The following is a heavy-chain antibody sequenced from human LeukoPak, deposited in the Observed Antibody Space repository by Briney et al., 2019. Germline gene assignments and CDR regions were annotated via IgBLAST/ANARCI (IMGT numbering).Heavy chain of an antibody. CDR1: GFTFDDYA. CDR3: AKEPTSYGGLDY. J-gene: IGHJ4*02. V-gene: IGHV3-9*01. CDR2: ISWNSGSI. Sequence: GGSLRLFCAASGFTFDDYAMHWVRQAPGKGLEWVSGISWNSGSIGYADSVKGRFTISRDNAKNSLYLQMNSLRAEDTALYYCAKEPTSYGGLDYWGQGTLVTVSS. D-gene: IGHD4-23*01.